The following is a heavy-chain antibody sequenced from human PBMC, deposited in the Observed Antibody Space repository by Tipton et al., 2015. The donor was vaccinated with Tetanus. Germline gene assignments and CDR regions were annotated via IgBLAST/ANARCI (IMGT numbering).Heavy chain of an antibody. CDR2: IFYSGNT. Sequence: TLSLTCTVSGDPMNDFYWSWIRQPPGKGLEWIGHIFYSGNTDYNPSLKSRVTISVDTSRKQFSLRLSSVTAADPAVYYCARDQKSATLSHFVYGLDVWGQGTTVTVSS. J-gene: IGHJ6*02. D-gene: IGHD2-15*01. CDR1: GDPMNDFY. V-gene: IGHV4-59*01. CDR3: ARDQKSATLSHFVYGLDV.